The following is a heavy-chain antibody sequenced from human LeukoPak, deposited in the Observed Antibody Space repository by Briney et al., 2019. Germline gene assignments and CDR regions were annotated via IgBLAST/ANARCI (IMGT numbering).Heavy chain of an antibody. CDR3: ARRGYCSGGSCYSAFDI. J-gene: IGHJ3*02. CDR1: GYSFTSYW. V-gene: IGHV5-51*01. Sequence: GESLKISCKGSGYSFTSYWIGWVRQMPGKGLEWMGIIYPGDSDTRCSPSFQGQVTISADKSISTAHLQWSSLKASDTAMYYCARRGYCSGGSCYSAFDIWGQGTMVTVSS. D-gene: IGHD2-15*01. CDR2: IYPGDSDT.